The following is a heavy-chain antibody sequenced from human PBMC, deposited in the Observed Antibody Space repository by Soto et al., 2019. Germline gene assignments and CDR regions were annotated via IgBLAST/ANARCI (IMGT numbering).Heavy chain of an antibody. V-gene: IGHV4-39*02. Sequence: SETLSLTCTVAGGSISSNSYYWVWIRQPPGKGLEWIGSIHYDGRTYYNPSLKSRVTISEDTSNNHFSLKLTSVAAADTAVYYCSFHLASASCFDTWAQGALVTXSS. CDR2: IHYDGRT. CDR3: SFHLASASCFDT. J-gene: IGHJ5*02. D-gene: IGHD3-10*01. CDR1: GGSISSNSYY.